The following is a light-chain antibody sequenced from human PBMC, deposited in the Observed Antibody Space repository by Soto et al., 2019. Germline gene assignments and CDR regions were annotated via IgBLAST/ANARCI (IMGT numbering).Light chain of an antibody. J-gene: IGKJ1*01. Sequence: DIQMTQSPSTLSASAGDRVTVSCRASQNITRWLAWYQQKAGKAPNLLIYDVSSLESGVPSRFSGSGSGTEFTLTISSLQPDDYATYYCQQSYSTPPWTFGQGTKVEV. CDR3: QQSYSTPPWT. CDR1: QNITRW. CDR2: DVS. V-gene: IGKV1-5*01.